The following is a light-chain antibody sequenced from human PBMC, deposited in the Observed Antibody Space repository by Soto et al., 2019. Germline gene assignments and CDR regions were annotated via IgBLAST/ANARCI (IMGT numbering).Light chain of an antibody. J-gene: IGKJ4*01. CDR3: QQYNSSPVT. V-gene: IGKV1-5*03. Sequence: DLQMTQSPSTLSASVGDRVTITCRASQSISSWLAWYQQKPGKAPKLLIYKASSLESGVPSRFSGSGSGTEFTLTISSLQPDDFATYYCQQYNSSPVTFGGGTKVEIK. CDR2: KAS. CDR1: QSISSW.